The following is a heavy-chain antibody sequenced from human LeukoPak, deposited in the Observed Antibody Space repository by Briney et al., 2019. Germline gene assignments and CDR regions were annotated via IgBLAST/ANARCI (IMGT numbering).Heavy chain of an antibody. CDR3: ARRVYSSSSEFDY. CDR1: GFTFSSYS. J-gene: IGHJ4*02. Sequence: GGSLRLSCAASGFTFSSYSMNWVRQAPGKGLEWVSSISSSSSYIYYADSVKGRFTISGDNAKNSLYLQMNSLRAEDTAVYYCARRVYSSSSEFDYWGQGTLVTVSS. V-gene: IGHV3-21*01. D-gene: IGHD6-6*01. CDR2: ISSSSSYI.